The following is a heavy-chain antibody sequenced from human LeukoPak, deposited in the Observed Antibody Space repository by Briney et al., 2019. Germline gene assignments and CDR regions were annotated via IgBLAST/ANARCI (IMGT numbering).Heavy chain of an antibody. V-gene: IGHV4-59*08. CDR1: GGSISCYY. J-gene: IGHJ4*02. D-gene: IGHD6-13*01. Sequence: PSETLSLTCTVSGGSISCYYWSWIRQPPGKGLEWIGYIYYSGSTNYNPSLKSRVTISVDTSKNQFSLKLSSVTAADTAVYYCASSSSSWYLYFDYWGQGTLVTVSS. CDR3: ASSSSSWYLYFDY. CDR2: IYYSGST.